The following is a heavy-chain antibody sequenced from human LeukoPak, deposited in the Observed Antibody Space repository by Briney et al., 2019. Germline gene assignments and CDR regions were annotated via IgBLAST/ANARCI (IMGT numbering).Heavy chain of an antibody. V-gene: IGHV3-23*01. CDR1: GFTFSSYA. CDR2: ISGSGGST. Sequence: PGGSLRLSCAASGFTFSSYAMSWVRQAPGKGLEWVSAISGSGGSTYYADSVKGRFTISRDNSKNTLYLQMNSLRAEDTAVYYCAKVPVTIVGVTTPFDYWGQGTLVTVSS. J-gene: IGHJ4*02. D-gene: IGHD1-26*01. CDR3: AKVPVTIVGVTTPFDY.